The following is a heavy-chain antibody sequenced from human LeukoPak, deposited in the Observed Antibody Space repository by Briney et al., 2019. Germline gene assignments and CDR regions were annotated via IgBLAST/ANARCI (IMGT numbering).Heavy chain of an antibody. CDR3: AKDRGYSYGSLPDY. CDR1: GFTFSRYG. Sequence: PAGGSLRLSCAASGFTFSRYGMHWVRQAPGKGLEWVAVISYDGSNKYYADSVKGRFTISRDNSKNTLYLQMNSLRAEDTAVYYCAKDRGYSYGSLPDYWGQGTLVTVSS. V-gene: IGHV3-30*18. D-gene: IGHD5-18*01. J-gene: IGHJ4*02. CDR2: ISYDGSNK.